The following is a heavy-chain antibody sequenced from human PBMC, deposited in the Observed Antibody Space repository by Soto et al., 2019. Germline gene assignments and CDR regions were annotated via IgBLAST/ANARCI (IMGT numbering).Heavy chain of an antibody. V-gene: IGHV6-1*01. CDR1: GDSVSSNSAA. CDR2: TYYRSKWYN. Sequence: SQTLSLTCAFSGDSVSSNSAAWNWIRQSPSRGLEWLGRTYYRSKWYNDYAVSVKSRITINPDTSKNQFSLQLNSVTPEDTAVYYCARTPRGYSYGYYYYGMDVWGQGTTVTVSS. D-gene: IGHD5-18*01. CDR3: ARTPRGYSYGYYYYGMDV. J-gene: IGHJ6*02.